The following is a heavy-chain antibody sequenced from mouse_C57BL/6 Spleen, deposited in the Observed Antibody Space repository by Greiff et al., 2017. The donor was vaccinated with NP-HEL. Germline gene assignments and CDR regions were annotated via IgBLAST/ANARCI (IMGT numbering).Heavy chain of an antibody. CDR2: INPNNGGT. CDR1: GYTFTDYN. J-gene: IGHJ2*01. CDR3: ARDSRQYYSDY. Sequence: EVQLQQSGPELVKPGASVKMSCKASGYTFTDYNMHWVKQSHGQSLEWIGYINPNNGGTSYNQKFKGKATLTVNKSSSTAYMELRSLTSEESAVYYCARDSRQYYSDYWGQGTTLTVSS. D-gene: IGHD1-1*01. V-gene: IGHV1-22*01.